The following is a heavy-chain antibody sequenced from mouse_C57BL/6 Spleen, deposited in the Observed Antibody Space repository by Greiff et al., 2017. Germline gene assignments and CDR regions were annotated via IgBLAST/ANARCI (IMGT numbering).Heavy chain of an antibody. J-gene: IGHJ1*03. D-gene: IGHD1-1*01. CDR3: ARGGRTTVVTNGWFDV. Sequence: EVQVVESGGGLVKPGGSLKLSCAASGFTFSSYAMSWVRQTPEKRLEWVATISDGGSYSYYPDNVTGRFTICRDNAKSNLYLQMSHLKSEDTAMYYCARGGRTTVVTNGWFDVWGTGTTVTVSS. CDR1: GFTFSSYA. CDR2: ISDGGSYS. V-gene: IGHV5-4*01.